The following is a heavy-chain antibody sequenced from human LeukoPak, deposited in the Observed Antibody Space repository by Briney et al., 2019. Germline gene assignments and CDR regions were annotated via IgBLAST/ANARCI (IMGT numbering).Heavy chain of an antibody. CDR3: SRANRTGYEPRIDH. Sequence: SETLSLTCTVSGGSISSYYWSWIRQPAGKGLEWIGRIYTSGSTNYNPSLKSRVTMSVDTSKNQFSLKLSSVTAADTAGYYWSRANRTGYEPRIDHCGQGTLGNVSS. V-gene: IGHV4-4*07. D-gene: IGHD5-12*01. CDR1: GGSISSYY. J-gene: IGHJ4*02. CDR2: IYTSGST.